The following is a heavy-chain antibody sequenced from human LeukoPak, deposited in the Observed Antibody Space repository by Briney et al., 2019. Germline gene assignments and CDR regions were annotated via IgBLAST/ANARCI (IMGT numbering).Heavy chain of an antibody. V-gene: IGHV4-30-2*01. J-gene: IGHJ4*02. CDR3: ARALNDYGAGY. CDR1: GGSISSGGYY. D-gene: IGHD4-17*01. CDR2: IYHSGST. Sequence: SETLSLTCTVSGGSISSGGYYWSWIRQPPGKGLEWIGYIYHSGSTYYNPSLKSRVTISVDRSKNQFSLKLSSVTAADTAVYYCARALNDYGAGYWGQGTLVTVSS.